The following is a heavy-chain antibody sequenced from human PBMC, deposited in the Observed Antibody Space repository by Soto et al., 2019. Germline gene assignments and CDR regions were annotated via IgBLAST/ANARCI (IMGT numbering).Heavy chain of an antibody. J-gene: IGHJ4*02. Sequence: QEQLVQSGAEVKKPGSSVKVSCKDSGGLFSSFAISWVRQAPGQGLEWMGGIIPVFGTTNYAQKFQGRVTITAYESTNTAYMELSSLTSDDTAMYFCARGGGPYVWFNEFWGQGTQVTVSS. D-gene: IGHD3-16*01. CDR3: ARGGGPYVWFNEF. CDR2: IIPVFGTT. V-gene: IGHV1-69*01. CDR1: GGLFSSFA.